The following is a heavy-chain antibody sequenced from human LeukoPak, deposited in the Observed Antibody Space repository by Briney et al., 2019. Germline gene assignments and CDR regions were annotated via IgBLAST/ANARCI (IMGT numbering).Heavy chain of an antibody. Sequence: GASVKVSCKASGYTFTSYYMHWVRQAPGQGLEWMEIINPSGGSTNYAQKFQGRVTITADKSTSTAYMELSSLRSEDTAVYYCASGGLMTTVTTGEDYWGQGTLVTVSS. CDR3: ASGGLMTTVTTGEDY. CDR1: GYTFTSYY. V-gene: IGHV1-46*01. D-gene: IGHD4-11*01. CDR2: INPSGGST. J-gene: IGHJ4*02.